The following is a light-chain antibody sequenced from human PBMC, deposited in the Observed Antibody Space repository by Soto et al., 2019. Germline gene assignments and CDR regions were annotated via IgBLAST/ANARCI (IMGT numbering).Light chain of an antibody. CDR3: ASYAGSNNFVV. Sequence: QSALTQHPSASGSPGQSVTISCTGTSSDVGGYNYVSWYQQHPDKAPKLMIYEVTKRPSGVPDRFSGSKSGNTASLTVSGLQAEDEADYYCASYAGSNNFVVFGGGTKVTVL. CDR1: SSDVGGYNY. CDR2: EVT. V-gene: IGLV2-8*01. J-gene: IGLJ2*01.